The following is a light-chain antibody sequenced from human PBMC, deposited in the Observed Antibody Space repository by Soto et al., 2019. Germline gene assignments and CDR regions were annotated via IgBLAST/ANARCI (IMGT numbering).Light chain of an antibody. Sequence: QSVLTQPRSVSGSPGQSVTISCTATSTDVGGYNFVSWYQQHPDKAPKLMIYDVSKRPSGVPDRFSGSKSGYTASLTISGLQAEDEADYYCCSYAGSYVFGTGTKVTV. V-gene: IGLV2-11*01. J-gene: IGLJ1*01. CDR3: CSYAGSYV. CDR2: DVS. CDR1: STDVGGYNF.